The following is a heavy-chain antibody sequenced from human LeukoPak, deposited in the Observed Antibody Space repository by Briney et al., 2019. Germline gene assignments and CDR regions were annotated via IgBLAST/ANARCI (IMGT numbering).Heavy chain of an antibody. D-gene: IGHD1-26*01. CDR3: ARGSGSWRPYYYYGMDV. Sequence: SETLSLTCTVSGGSISSYYWSWIRQPPGKGLEWIGEINHSGSTNYNPSLKSRVTISVDTSKDQFSLKLSSVTAADTAVYYCARGSGSWRPYYYYGMDVWGQGTTVTVSS. CDR2: INHSGST. J-gene: IGHJ6*02. CDR1: GGSISSYY. V-gene: IGHV4-34*01.